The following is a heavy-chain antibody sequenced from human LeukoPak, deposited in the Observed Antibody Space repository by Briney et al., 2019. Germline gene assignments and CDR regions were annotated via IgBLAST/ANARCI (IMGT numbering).Heavy chain of an antibody. CDR2: IRYDGSNK. CDR3: AKDLTRYCSSTSCYYFDY. CDR1: GFTFSSYG. Sequence: PGGTLRLSCAASGFTFSSYGMHWVRQAPGKGLEWVAFIRYDGSNKYYADSVKGRFTISRDNSKNTLYLQMNSLRAEDTAVYYCAKDLTRYCSSTSCYYFDYWGQGTLVTVSS. D-gene: IGHD2-2*01. V-gene: IGHV3-30*02. J-gene: IGHJ4*02.